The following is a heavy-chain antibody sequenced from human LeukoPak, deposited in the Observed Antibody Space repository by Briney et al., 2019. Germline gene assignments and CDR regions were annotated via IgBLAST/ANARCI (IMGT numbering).Heavy chain of an antibody. CDR3: ARDPYTLAYCGGDCS. Sequence: GGSLRLSCVASGFSVSDYYMTWVRQAPGKGLEWVSVIYITGQTDYADSVKGRFTISRDNSKNTLYLQMNSLRAEDTAVYYCARDPYTLAYCGGDCSWGQGTLVTVSS. J-gene: IGHJ5*02. V-gene: IGHV3-53*01. CDR2: IYITGQT. CDR1: GFSVSDYY. D-gene: IGHD2-21*02.